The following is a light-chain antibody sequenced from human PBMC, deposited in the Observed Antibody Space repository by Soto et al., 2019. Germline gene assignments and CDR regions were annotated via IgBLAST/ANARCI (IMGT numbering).Light chain of an antibody. CDR1: QGISSY. CDR2: AAS. J-gene: IGKJ4*01. CDR3: QPLNSYSLT. Sequence: IQLTQSPSSLVASVGGSVTLTCRASQGISSYLAWYQQKPGKAPKLLIYAASTLQSGVPSRFSGSGSGTDFTLTISSLQPEDFATYYCQPLNSYSLTVGGVTQVEIK. V-gene: IGKV1-9*01.